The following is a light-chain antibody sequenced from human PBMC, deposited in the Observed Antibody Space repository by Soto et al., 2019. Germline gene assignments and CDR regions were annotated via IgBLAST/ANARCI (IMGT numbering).Light chain of an antibody. CDR3: QQYDDWPLYT. CDR1: QSIRDN. J-gene: IGKJ2*01. V-gene: IGKV3D-15*01. CDR2: DAT. Sequence: ETVMTQSPATLSVSPGDRATLSCRASQSIRDNVAWYQQKPGQSPRLLIYDATTRAPGVPPRFSGSGSGTEFTLTIGSLQSEDFAGYYCQQYDDWPLYTFGQGTKVEIK.